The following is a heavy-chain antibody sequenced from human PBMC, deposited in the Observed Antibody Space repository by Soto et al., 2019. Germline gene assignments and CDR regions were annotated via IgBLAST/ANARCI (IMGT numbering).Heavy chain of an antibody. CDR2: ISIGDHIT. D-gene: IGHD4-17*01. Sequence: PGRYLGRPCAASGVTLKHPPLYWVGQGSGKGLEWLSVISIGDHITYYADSVKGRFTISRDKSANTLYLQMSSLRAEDTAVYYCARARASDYTSVLGYWGPGTLIAVSS. CDR1: GVTLKHPP. J-gene: IGHJ4*02. CDR3: ARARASDYTSVLGY. V-gene: IGHV3-23*01.